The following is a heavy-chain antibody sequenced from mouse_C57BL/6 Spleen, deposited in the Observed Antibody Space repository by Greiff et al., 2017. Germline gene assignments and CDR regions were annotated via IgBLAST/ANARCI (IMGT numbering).Heavy chain of an antibody. J-gene: IGHJ3*01. V-gene: IGHV10-3*01. CDR2: IRSKSSNYAT. CDR1: GFTFNTYA. CDR3: VRDYYGSSYLAWFAY. Sequence: VQGVESGGGLVQPKGSLQLSCAASGFTFNTYAMHWVRQAPGTGLEWVARIRSKSSNYATYYADSVKDRFTISRDDSKSMLYLQMNNLNTEDTAMYYCVRDYYGSSYLAWFAYWGQGTLVTVSA. D-gene: IGHD1-1*01.